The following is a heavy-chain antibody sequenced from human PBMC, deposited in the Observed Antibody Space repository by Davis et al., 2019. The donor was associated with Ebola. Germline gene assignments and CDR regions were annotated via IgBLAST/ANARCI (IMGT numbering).Heavy chain of an antibody. V-gene: IGHV1-2*02. D-gene: IGHD4-17*01. Sequence: SVTVSCQASGYTFTGNYMHWVRQAPGQGLEWMGWINPNSGGTKYAQKFQGRVTMTRDTSISTAYMELSSLRSDDTALYYCARGSPVTVTGFYYFEYWGQGTLVTVSS. CDR2: INPNSGGT. J-gene: IGHJ4*02. CDR3: ARGSPVTVTGFYYFEY. CDR1: GYTFTGNY.